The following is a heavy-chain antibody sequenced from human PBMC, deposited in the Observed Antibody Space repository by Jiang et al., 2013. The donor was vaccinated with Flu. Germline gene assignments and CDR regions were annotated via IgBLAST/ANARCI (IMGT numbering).Heavy chain of an antibody. CDR3: ARGKAPGYSSSWYLYYYYGMDV. D-gene: IGHD6-13*01. CDR1: GGTFSSYA. CDR2: IIPIFGTA. V-gene: IGHV1-69*01. J-gene: IGHJ6*02. Sequence: GAEVKKPGSSVKVSCKASGGTFSSYAISWVRQAPGQGLEWMGGIIPIFGTANYAQKFQGRVTITADESTSTAYMELSSLRSEDTAVYYCARGKAPGYSSSWYLYYYYGMDVWGQGTTVTVSS.